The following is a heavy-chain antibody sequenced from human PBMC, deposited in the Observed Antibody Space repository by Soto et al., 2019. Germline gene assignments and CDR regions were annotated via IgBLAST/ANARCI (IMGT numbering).Heavy chain of an antibody. CDR2: ISISSTK. V-gene: IGHV3-48*02. D-gene: IGHD6-19*01. CDR1: GFTFSNYN. Sequence: VQLVESGGGLVQPGGSLGLPCAASGFTFSNYNMNWVRQAPGKGLEWLSYISISSTKYYADSVKGRFTISRDNAKNSLYLQMNSLRDEDTAVYYCARVGFGSTGWGGDFDYWGQGTLVTVSS. J-gene: IGHJ4*02. CDR3: ARVGFGSTGWGGDFDY.